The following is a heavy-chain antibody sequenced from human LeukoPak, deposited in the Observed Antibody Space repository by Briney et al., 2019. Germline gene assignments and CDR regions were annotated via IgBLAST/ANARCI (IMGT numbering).Heavy chain of an antibody. Sequence: SETLSLTCTVCVGSISIYYWSWIRQPAGAGREWIGRIYSSGNTNYNPSIKSRVTMSVDTSKNQFSLKLSSVTAADTAVYYCARASGGQWLDREYFQHWGQGTLVTVSS. CDR1: VGSISIYY. CDR3: ARASGGQWLDREYFQH. D-gene: IGHD6-19*01. V-gene: IGHV4-4*07. J-gene: IGHJ1*01. CDR2: IYSSGNT.